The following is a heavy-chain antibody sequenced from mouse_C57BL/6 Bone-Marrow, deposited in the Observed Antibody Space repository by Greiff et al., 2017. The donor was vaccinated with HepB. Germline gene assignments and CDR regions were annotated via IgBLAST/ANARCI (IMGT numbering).Heavy chain of an antibody. CDR1: GFSLTSYG. J-gene: IGHJ2*01. CDR3: ARTYYYGFDY. Sequence: QVQLQQSGPGLVQPSQCLSITCTVSGFSLTSYGVHWVRQSPGKGLEWLGVIWSGGSTDYNAAFISRLSISKDNSKSQVFFKMNSLQADDTAIYYSARTYYYGFDYWGQGTTLTVSS. V-gene: IGHV2-2*01. CDR2: IWSGGST. D-gene: IGHD1-1*01.